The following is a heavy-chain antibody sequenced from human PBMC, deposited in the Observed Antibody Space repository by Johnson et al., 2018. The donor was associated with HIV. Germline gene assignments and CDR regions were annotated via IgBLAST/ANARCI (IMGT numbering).Heavy chain of an antibody. Sequence: VQLVESGGGLVQPGGSLRISCAASGFTVRSNYMSWVRQAPGKGLEWVSAIYSGDSTYYADSLEGRFTISRDKSKNTVYLQMNSLRVEDTAVYYCARDGPGDGNAMGGSGAFDIWGQGTMVTVSS. D-gene: IGHD5-24*01. CDR1: GFTVRSNY. CDR2: IYSGDST. J-gene: IGHJ3*02. CDR3: ARDGPGDGNAMGGSGAFDI. V-gene: IGHV3-66*01.